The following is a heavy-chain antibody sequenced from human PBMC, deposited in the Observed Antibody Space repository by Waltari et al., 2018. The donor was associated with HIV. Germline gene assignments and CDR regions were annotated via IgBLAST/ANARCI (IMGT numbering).Heavy chain of an antibody. J-gene: IGHJ6*02. CDR3: AKEVVALPHYYYYGLDV. Sequence: EVQLVESGGGLVQPGGSLRLSCAASGFTFSSYSMNWVRQAPGKGLEWVAYISSTSNTLYYADSVKGRFTVSRDNAKNSLSLQMNSLRAEDTAVYFCAKEVVALPHYYYYGLDVWGQGTTVTVSS. D-gene: IGHD2-15*01. V-gene: IGHV3-48*04. CDR1: GFTFSSYS. CDR2: ISSTSNTL.